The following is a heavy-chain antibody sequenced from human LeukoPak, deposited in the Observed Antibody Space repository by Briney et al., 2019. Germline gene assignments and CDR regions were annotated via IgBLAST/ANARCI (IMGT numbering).Heavy chain of an antibody. D-gene: IGHD6-25*01. Sequence: PGGSLRLSCAASGLTFSSYSINWVRQAPGKGQEWVSSISSGSSYIYFADSMKGRFTISRDNTQNLVYLQMNSLKAEDTAVYFCARAAAAADIPYYLDFWGQGTLATVSS. CDR1: GLTFSSYS. CDR3: ARAAAAADIPYYLDF. J-gene: IGHJ4*02. V-gene: IGHV3-21*06. CDR2: ISSGSSYI.